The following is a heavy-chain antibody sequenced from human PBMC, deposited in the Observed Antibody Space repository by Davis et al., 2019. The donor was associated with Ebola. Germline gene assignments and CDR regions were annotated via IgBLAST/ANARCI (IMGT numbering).Heavy chain of an antibody. CDR3: AGGKDSTGWYGDDAFDF. Sequence: GGSLRLSCAASGFTFSSYWMSWVRQAPGKGLEWVSTISGSGGSTYYADSVKGRFTISRDNAKNSLYLQMNSLRPEDTAVYYCAGGKDSTGWYGDDAFDFWGPGTMVTVSS. J-gene: IGHJ3*01. V-gene: IGHV3-23*01. D-gene: IGHD6-19*01. CDR2: ISGSGGST. CDR1: GFTFSSYW.